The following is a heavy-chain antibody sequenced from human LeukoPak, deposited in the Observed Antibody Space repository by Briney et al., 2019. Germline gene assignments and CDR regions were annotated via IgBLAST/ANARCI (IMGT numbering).Heavy chain of an antibody. D-gene: IGHD3-22*01. J-gene: IGHJ4*02. CDR3: AIMHGYYDGSGFWVQ. Sequence: PGGSLRLSCAASGFTFSRYALSWVGQAPGKELEWVSFISPSGDRTSNADSVEGRFTISRDNTRNTLYLQMNSLRDEDTSVYYCAIMHGYYDGSGFWVQWGQGTLVTVAS. V-gene: IGHV3-23*01. CDR2: ISPSGDRT. CDR1: GFTFSRYA.